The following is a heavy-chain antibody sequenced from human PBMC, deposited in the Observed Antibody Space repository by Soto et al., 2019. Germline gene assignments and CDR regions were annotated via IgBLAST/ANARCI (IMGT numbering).Heavy chain of an antibody. CDR1: GYTFTGYA. Sequence: ASVKVSCKASGYTFTGYAMHWVRQAPGQRLEWMGWINAGNGNTKYSQKFQGRVTITRDTSASTAYMELSSLRSEDTAVYYCARPVAVAANLDHCGQGTLVTVS. CDR3: ARPVAVAANLDH. D-gene: IGHD6-19*01. J-gene: IGHJ4*02. CDR2: INAGNGNT. V-gene: IGHV1-3*01.